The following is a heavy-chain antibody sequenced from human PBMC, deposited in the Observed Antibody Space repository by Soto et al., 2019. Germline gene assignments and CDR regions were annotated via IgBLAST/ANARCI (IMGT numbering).Heavy chain of an antibody. CDR2: INHSGST. CDR3: ARTPGIPSSFNDY. D-gene: IGHD3-10*01. Sequence: SETLSLTCAVYGGSFSGYYWSWIRQPPGKGLEWIGEINHSGSTNYDPSLKSRVTISVDTSKNQFSLKLSSVTAADTAVYYCARTPGIPSSFNDYWGQGTLVTVSS. V-gene: IGHV4-34*01. J-gene: IGHJ4*02. CDR1: GGSFSGYY.